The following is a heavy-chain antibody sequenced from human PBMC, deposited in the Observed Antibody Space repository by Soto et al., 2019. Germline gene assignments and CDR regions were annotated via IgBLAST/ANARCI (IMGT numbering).Heavy chain of an antibody. V-gene: IGHV5-51*01. J-gene: IGHJ5*02. CDR2: IYPGESDT. CDR1: GYSFTSYW. CDR3: ARIVPEVSGWFVP. D-gene: IGHD2-2*01. Sequence: LGESLKISCKGSGYSFTSYWLGCVRQMPWKGLDWMVIIYPGESDTRYSPSFQGQVTISADKTISTAYLQWSSLKASDTAMYYCARIVPEVSGWFVPWAQGSLVNVSS.